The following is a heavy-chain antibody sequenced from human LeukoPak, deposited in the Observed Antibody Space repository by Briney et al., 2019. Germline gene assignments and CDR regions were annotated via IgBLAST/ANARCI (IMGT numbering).Heavy chain of an antibody. CDR2: INPSGSGT. Sequence: ASVKVSCKASGYTCTTYKIHWVRQAPGQGLEWMGIINPSGSGTRNTQKFQGRVTMTRDTSTSTVYMELSSLRSEDTAVYYCAKDSGSYSADYWGQGTLVTVSS. D-gene: IGHD1-26*01. CDR1: GYTCTTYK. V-gene: IGHV1-46*01. CDR3: AKDSGSYSADY. J-gene: IGHJ4*02.